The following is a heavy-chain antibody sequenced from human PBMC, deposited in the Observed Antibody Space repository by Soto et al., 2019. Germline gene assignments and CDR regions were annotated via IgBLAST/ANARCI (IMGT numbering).Heavy chain of an antibody. CDR1: GFTFFAYW. Sequence: EVQLVESGGGLVQPGGSLRLSCAASGFTFFAYWIHWVRQVPGKGLVWVSRINSDGSHTSYADSVRGRFTISRDNTKNRVYLQMNSLTAEDTAVYYCAKEGDNGDNAGENWFDSLGQGSLVTVSS. CDR3: AKEGDNGDNAGENWFDS. V-gene: IGHV3-74*01. D-gene: IGHD4-17*01. CDR2: INSDGSHT. J-gene: IGHJ5*01.